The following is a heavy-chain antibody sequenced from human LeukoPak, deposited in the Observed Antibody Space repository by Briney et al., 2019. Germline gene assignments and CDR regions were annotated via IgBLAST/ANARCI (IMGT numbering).Heavy chain of an antibody. D-gene: IGHD4-17*01. CDR2: ISSSSSYI. V-gene: IGHV3-21*01. Sequence: GGALRLSCAASGFTFSSYSMNWVRQAPGKGLEGVSSISSSSSYIYYADSVKGRFTISRDNAKNSLYLQMNSLRAEDTAVYYCASYANTYGDYKEAPDYWGQGTLVTVSS. J-gene: IGHJ4*02. CDR1: GFTFSSYS. CDR3: ASYANTYGDYKEAPDY.